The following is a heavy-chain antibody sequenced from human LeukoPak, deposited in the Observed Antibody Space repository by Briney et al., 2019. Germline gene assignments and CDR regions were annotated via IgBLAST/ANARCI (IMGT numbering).Heavy chain of an antibody. J-gene: IGHJ4*02. CDR2: IDPSGGST. D-gene: IGHD3-22*01. CDR3: ARLSPVVITGSDY. Sequence: ASVKVSCTASGYTFTSYYMHWVRQAPGQGLEWMGIIDPSGGSTSYAQKFQGRVTMTRDTSTSTVYMELSSLRSEDTAVYYCARLSPVVITGSDYWGQGTLVTVSS. V-gene: IGHV1-46*01. CDR1: GYTFTSYY.